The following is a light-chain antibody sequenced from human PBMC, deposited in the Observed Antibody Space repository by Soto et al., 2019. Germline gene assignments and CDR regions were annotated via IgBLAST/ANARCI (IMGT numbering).Light chain of an antibody. Sequence: QSALTQPPSASGSPGQSVTISCTGTSSDVGGYKYVSWYQQQHPGKAPKLIIYEVTKRPSGVPARFSGSKSGNTASLTVSGLQAEDEADYYCLSYTGSSHVFGTGTKLTVL. CDR1: SSDVGGYKY. CDR2: EVT. V-gene: IGLV2-8*01. CDR3: LSYTGSSHV. J-gene: IGLJ1*01.